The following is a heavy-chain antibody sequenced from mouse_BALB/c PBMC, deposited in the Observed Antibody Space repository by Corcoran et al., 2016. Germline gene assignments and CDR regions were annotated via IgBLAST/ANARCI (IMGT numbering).Heavy chain of an antibody. D-gene: IGHD2-3*01. CDR2: INPYYGST. V-gene: IGHV1-39*01. CDR1: GYSFTDYI. CDR3: ARTRDGYSTWFAY. J-gene: IGHJ3*01. Sequence: EIQLQQTGPELVKPGASVKISCKASGYSFTDYIMLWVKQSHGKSLEWIGNINPYYGSTSYNLKFKGKATLTVDKSSSTAYMQLNSLTSEDSAVYYCARTRDGYSTWFAYWGQGTLVTVSA.